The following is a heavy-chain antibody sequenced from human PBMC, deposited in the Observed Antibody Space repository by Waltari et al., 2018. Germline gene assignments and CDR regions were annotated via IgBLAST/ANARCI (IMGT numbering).Heavy chain of an antibody. CDR3: ARDRELGY. Sequence: QVQLQESGPGLVKPSETLSLTCTVSGGSISIYYWNWIRQSPGKGLEWIGYSYNIGNTDYNPSLRSRVTISVDTSKNQFSLKLRSVTAADTAIYYCARDRELGYWGQGILVTVSS. J-gene: IGHJ4*02. D-gene: IGHD1-7*01. CDR1: GGSISIYY. V-gene: IGHV4-4*09. CDR2: SYNIGNT.